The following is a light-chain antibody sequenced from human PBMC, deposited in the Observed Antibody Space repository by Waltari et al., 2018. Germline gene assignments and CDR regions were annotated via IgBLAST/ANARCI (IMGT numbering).Light chain of an antibody. CDR1: AEYRPHA. CDR3: QTWGMNIQV. J-gene: IGLJ3*02. CDR2: VNSDGSH. Sequence: QLVLTQSPSASASLGASVKLTCTLTAEYRPHAIAWHQQQPEKGPRYLMNVNSDGSHDKADGIPERFSGSSAGAERYLIISRLQSDDEADYFCQTWGMNIQVFGGGTRLTVL. V-gene: IGLV4-69*01.